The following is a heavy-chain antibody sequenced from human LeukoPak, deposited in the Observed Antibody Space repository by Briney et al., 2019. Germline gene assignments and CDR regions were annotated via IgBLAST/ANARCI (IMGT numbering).Heavy chain of an antibody. D-gene: IGHD1-7*01. V-gene: IGHV4-59*08. CDR2: VYYSGST. Sequence: SETLSLTCSVFGGSISGYYWSWIRQPPGKGLEWIGYVYYSGSTNYNPSLKSRVTISVDTSKNQFSLKLSSVTAADTAVYYCARHARITGTTRTFDYWGQGTLVTVSS. CDR1: GGSISGYY. CDR3: ARHARITGTTRTFDY. J-gene: IGHJ4*02.